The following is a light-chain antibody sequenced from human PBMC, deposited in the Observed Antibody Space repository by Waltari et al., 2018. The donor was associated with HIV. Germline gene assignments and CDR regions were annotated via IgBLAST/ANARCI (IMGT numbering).Light chain of an antibody. CDR2: GVS. Sequence: QSALTQPASVSGSPGQSITISCSGTSSDVGGYHYVSWYQQYPGKAPKPRIDGVSERPSGVSNRFSGSKSGNTASLTISGLQAEDEADYYCSSYTSSSTYVFGTGTKVTVL. CDR3: SSYTSSSTYV. CDR1: SSDVGGYHY. V-gene: IGLV2-14*01. J-gene: IGLJ1*01.